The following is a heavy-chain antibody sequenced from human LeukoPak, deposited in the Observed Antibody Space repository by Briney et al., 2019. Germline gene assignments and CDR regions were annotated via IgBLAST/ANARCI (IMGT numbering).Heavy chain of an antibody. CDR3: ARDSDSGYGPFAS. D-gene: IGHD5-12*01. CDR1: GFTVSNNY. CDR2: IHSGGTT. V-gene: IGHV3-53*01. J-gene: IGHJ4*02. Sequence: PGGSLRLSCAASGFTVSNNYMSWVRQAPGKGLEWVSVIHSGGTTNYADSLQGRFNISRDNSKTTVYLHMNSLRAEDTAVYYCARDSDSGYGPFASWGQGTLVTVSS.